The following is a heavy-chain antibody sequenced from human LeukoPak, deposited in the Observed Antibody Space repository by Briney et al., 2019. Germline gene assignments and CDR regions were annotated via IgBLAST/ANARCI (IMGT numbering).Heavy chain of an antibody. CDR1: GFIFSNYA. CDR2: ISGRSDNT. V-gene: IGHV3-23*01. J-gene: IGHJ4*02. Sequence: GAPLRLSCAASGFIFSNYAMYWVRQAPGKGLEWVLAISGRSDNTYYADSVKGRFTLSRDSSKNTLYLQMNSLRADDTAVYYCAKWGDYDVLTGYYVSDFWGQGTLVTVSS. CDR3: AKWGDYDVLTGYYVSDF. D-gene: IGHD3-9*01.